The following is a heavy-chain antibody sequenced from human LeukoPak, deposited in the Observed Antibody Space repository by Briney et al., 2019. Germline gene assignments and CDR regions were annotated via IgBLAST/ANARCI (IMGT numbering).Heavy chain of an antibody. J-gene: IGHJ4*02. CDR1: GGSISSSSYY. Sequence: SETLSLTCTVSGGSISSSSYYWGWIRQPPGKGLEWIGSIYYSGSTHYNPSLKSRVTISVDTSKNQFSLKLSSVTAADTAVYYCAREGEESGSYHMPSDYWGQGTLVTVSS. CDR2: IYYSGST. V-gene: IGHV4-39*07. CDR3: AREGEESGSYHMPSDY. D-gene: IGHD1-26*01.